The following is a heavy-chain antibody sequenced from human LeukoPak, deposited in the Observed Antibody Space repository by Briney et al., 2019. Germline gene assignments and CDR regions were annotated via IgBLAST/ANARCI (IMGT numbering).Heavy chain of an antibody. V-gene: IGHV1-18*01. CDR1: GYTFTSYG. CDR3: ARIIAVAGLDY. D-gene: IGHD6-19*01. Sequence: ASVNVSCKASGYTFTSYGISWVRQAPGQGLEWMGWNSAYNGNTNYAQKLQGRVTMTTDTSTSTAYMELRSLRSDDTAVYYCARIIAVAGLDYWGQGTLVTVSS. J-gene: IGHJ4*02. CDR2: NSAYNGNT.